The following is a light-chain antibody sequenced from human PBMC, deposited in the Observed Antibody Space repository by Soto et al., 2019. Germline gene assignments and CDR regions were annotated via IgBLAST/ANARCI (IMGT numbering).Light chain of an antibody. Sequence: MMMTQSPATLSVSPGERVTLSCRASQSVSSDLAWYHQKPGQAPRLLIYGASTRATDIPARFSGSGSGTEFTLTISSLQSEDFAVYYCQQYYSWPRTFGQGTKVDI. V-gene: IGKV3-15*01. CDR3: QQYYSWPRT. CDR1: QSVSSD. J-gene: IGKJ1*01. CDR2: GAS.